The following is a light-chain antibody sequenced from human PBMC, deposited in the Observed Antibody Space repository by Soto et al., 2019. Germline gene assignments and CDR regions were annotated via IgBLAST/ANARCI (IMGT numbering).Light chain of an antibody. CDR1: SSNIGNNY. J-gene: IGLJ1*01. V-gene: IGLV1-47*01. CDR2: RIN. Sequence: QSVRTQPPSASGTPGQKIAISCSGSSSNIGNNYLYWYQQLPGTAPKLLIYRINQRPSGVPDRFSGSKSGTSASLAISGLRSEDEADYYCAAWDDSLTEVFGTGTKLTVL. CDR3: AAWDDSLTEV.